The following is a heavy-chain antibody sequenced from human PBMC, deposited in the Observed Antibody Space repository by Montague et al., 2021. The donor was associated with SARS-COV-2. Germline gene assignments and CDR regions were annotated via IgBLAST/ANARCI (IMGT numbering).Heavy chain of an antibody. D-gene: IGHD3-22*01. Sequence: SETLSLTCAVYGGSFSDYYWSWIRQPPGKGLEWIGEINHRGTSKYNTSLKSRVSISLDTSKNQFSLYLSSVTAADTAVYYCARGRQHFNMIVVVMTGGEYYFAYGGRGTLVTVSA. CDR3: ARGRQHFNMIVVVMTGGEYYFAY. CDR1: GGSFSDYY. J-gene: IGHJ4*02. CDR2: INHRGTS. V-gene: IGHV4-34*01.